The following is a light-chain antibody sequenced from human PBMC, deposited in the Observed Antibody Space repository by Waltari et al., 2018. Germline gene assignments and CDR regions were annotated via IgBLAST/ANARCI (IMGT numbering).Light chain of an antibody. V-gene: IGKV1-39*01. CDR3: RHRITPPPT. CDR2: HAS. CDR1: QGIAFY. J-gene: IGKJ3*01. Sequence: DIQVIQSPSSLSASIGDRVTITCRTSQGIAFYLNWYQQKPGQAPKHLIYHASNLQSGVPSRVSGRRSQTELTPSISSMQPEEHATSDCRHRITPPPTFGPGTKVD.